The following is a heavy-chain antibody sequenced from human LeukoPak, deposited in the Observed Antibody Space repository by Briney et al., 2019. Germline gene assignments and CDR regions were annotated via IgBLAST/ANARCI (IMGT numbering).Heavy chain of an antibody. D-gene: IGHD3-22*01. Sequence: SETLSLTCTVSGGSISSGGYYWSWIRQHPGKGLEWIGYIYYSGSTYYNPSLKSRVTISVDTSKNQFSLKLSSVTAVDTAVYYCARDWPYYYDSSGQGAFDIWGQGTMVTVSS. CDR1: GGSISSGGYY. V-gene: IGHV4-31*03. CDR2: IYYSGST. CDR3: ARDWPYYYDSSGQGAFDI. J-gene: IGHJ3*02.